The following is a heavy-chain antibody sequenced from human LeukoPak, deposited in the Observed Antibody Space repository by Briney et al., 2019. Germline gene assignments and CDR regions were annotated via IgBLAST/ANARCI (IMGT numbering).Heavy chain of an antibody. CDR3: ARGALWFAELPLDS. Sequence: SETLSLTCAVYGGSFSGYYWSWIRQLPGKGLEWIGEINHSGNTNSHPSLKSRVTISVDTSKNQFSLKLSSVTAADTAVYYCARGALWFAELPLDSWGQGTLVTVSS. CDR1: GGSFSGYY. CDR2: INHSGNT. J-gene: IGHJ4*02. D-gene: IGHD3-10*01. V-gene: IGHV4-34*01.